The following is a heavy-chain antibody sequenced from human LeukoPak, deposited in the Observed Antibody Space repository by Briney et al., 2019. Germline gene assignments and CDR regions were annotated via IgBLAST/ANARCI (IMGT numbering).Heavy chain of an antibody. CDR2: FDPEDGET. D-gene: IGHD3-10*01. CDR1: GDTLTELS. Sequence: ASVKVSCKVSGDTLTELSMHWVRQAPGKGLEWMGGFDPEDGETIYAQKFQGRVTMTEDTSTDTAYMELSSLRSEDTAVYYCATGKPRGSGSFLRYHFDFWGQGTLVTVSS. CDR3: ATGKPRGSGSFLRYHFDF. V-gene: IGHV1-24*01. J-gene: IGHJ4*02.